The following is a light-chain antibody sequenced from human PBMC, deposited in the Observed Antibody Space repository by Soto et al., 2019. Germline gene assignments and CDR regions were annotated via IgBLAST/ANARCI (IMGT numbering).Light chain of an antibody. CDR1: RSDIGAYNF. CDR2: DVN. Sequence: QSALTQPASVSGSPGQSITISCTGTRSDIGAYNFVSWYQQRPGEVPKLMLYDVNVRPSGVSNRFSGSKSGNTASLTISGLRAEDEADDYGTSWTTSTTMIFGGGTKVTVL. V-gene: IGLV2-14*03. J-gene: IGLJ2*01. CDR3: TSWTTSTTMI.